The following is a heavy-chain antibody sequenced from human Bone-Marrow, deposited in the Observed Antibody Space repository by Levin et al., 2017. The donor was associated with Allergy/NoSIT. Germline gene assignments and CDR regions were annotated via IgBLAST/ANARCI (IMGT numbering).Heavy chain of an antibody. CDR1: GFTFSSYA. V-gene: IGHV3-23*01. D-gene: IGHD2-15*01. Sequence: GESLKISCAASGFTFSSYAMSWVRQAPGKGLEWVSAISGSGGSTYYADSVKGRFTISRDNSKNTLYLQMNSLRAEDTAVYYCAKAEVVVAALHDYWGQGTLVTVSS. CDR2: ISGSGGST. CDR3: AKAEVVVAALHDY. J-gene: IGHJ4*02.